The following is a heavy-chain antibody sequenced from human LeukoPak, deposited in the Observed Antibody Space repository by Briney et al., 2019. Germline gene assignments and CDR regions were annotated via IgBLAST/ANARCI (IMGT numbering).Heavy chain of an antibody. D-gene: IGHD3-22*01. CDR1: EFTFSSYA. V-gene: IGHV3-23*01. Sequence: PGGSLRLSCAASEFTFSSYAMSWVPQAPGEGLECVSPISGGGGSTYYADSVKGRFNISRDNSNNTLCLQMNSLRAEDTAVYYCAKIYDSSAVDAFAFWGQGTMVTVSS. CDR3: AKIYDSSAVDAFAF. CDR2: ISGGGGST. J-gene: IGHJ3*01.